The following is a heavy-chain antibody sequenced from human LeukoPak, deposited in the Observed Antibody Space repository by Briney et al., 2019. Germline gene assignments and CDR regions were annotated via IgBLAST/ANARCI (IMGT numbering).Heavy chain of an antibody. V-gene: IGHV4-31*03. Sequence: SETLSLTCTVSGDSLSSGNFYWSWIRQHPGKGLEWIGYVFHTGSTSYNPSLKSRVTISVDTSKNQFSLKLNSVTAADTAVYYCVRDRRGPASISNWFDPWGQGTLVTVSS. J-gene: IGHJ5*02. CDR1: GDSLSSGNFY. CDR3: VRDRRGPASISNWFDP. D-gene: IGHD2-2*01. CDR2: VFHTGST.